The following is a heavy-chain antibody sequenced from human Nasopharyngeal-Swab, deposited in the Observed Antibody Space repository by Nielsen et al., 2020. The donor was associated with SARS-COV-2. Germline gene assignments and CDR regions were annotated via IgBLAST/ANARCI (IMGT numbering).Heavy chain of an antibody. Sequence: WIRQPPGKGLEWIGYIYYSGSTYYNPSLKSRVTISVDTSKNQFSLKLSSVTAAGTAVYYCAREALKELLWFGESSSYYGMDVWGQGTTVTVSS. CDR2: IYYSGST. J-gene: IGHJ6*02. V-gene: IGHV4-31*02. D-gene: IGHD3-10*01. CDR3: AREALKELLWFGESSSYYGMDV.